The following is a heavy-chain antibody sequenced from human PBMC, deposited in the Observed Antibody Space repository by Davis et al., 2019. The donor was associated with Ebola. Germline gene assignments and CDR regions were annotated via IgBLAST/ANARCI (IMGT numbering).Heavy chain of an antibody. J-gene: IGHJ6*03. CDR2: ISGSGGST. CDR1: GFTFSSYA. CDR3: ARSSIAARPDFYYYMDV. D-gene: IGHD6-6*01. V-gene: IGHV3-23*01. Sequence: GESLKISCAASGFTFSSYAMSWVRQAPGKGLEWVSAISGSGGSTYYADSVKGRFTISRDNSKNTLYLQMNSLRAEDTAVYYCARSSIAARPDFYYYMDVWGKGTTVTVSS.